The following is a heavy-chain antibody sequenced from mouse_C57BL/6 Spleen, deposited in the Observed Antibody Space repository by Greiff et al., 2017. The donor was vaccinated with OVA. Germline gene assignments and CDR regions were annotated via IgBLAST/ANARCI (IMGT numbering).Heavy chain of an antibody. CDR1: GYTFTDYY. Sequence: VKLMESGAELVRPGASVKLSCKASGYTFTDYYINWVKQRPGQGLEWIARIYPGSGNTYYNEKFKGKATLTAEKSSSTAYMQLSSLTSEDSAVYFCARAYGSPYWYFDVWGTGTTVTVSS. CDR2: IYPGSGNT. D-gene: IGHD1-1*01. V-gene: IGHV1-76*01. J-gene: IGHJ1*03. CDR3: ARAYGSPYWYFDV.